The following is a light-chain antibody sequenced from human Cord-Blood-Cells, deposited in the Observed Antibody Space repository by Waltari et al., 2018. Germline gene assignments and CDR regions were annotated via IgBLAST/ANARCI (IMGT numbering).Light chain of an antibody. J-gene: IGKJ4*01. CDR2: GAS. Sequence: EIVMTQSPATLSVSPGERATLSCRASQRVSSNLAWYQQKPGQAPRLLIYGASTRATGIPARFSGSGSVTEFTLTISSLQSEDFAVYYCQQYNNWPPLTFGGGTKVEIK. CDR1: QRVSSN. CDR3: QQYNNWPPLT. V-gene: IGKV3-15*01.